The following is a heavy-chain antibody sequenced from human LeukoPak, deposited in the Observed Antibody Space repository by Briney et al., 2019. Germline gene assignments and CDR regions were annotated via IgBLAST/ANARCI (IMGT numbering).Heavy chain of an antibody. CDR2: IYYSGST. V-gene: IGHV4-31*03. J-gene: IGHJ4*02. CDR1: GGSISSGGYY. D-gene: IGHD5-18*01. Sequence: SQTLSLTCTVSGGSISSGGYYWSWIRQHPGKGLEWIGYIYYSGSTYYNPSLKSRVTISVDTSKNQFSLKLSSVTAADTAVYYCAGGRYSYGPFDYWGQGTLVTVSS. CDR3: AGGRYSYGPFDY.